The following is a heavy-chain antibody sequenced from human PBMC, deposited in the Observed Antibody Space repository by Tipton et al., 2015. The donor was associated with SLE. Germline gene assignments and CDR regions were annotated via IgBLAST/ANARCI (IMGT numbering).Heavy chain of an antibody. J-gene: IGHJ3*02. CDR3: ARGHLGPHDACDI. CDR2: INPNSGDT. CDR1: GGTFSNYA. D-gene: IGHD3-16*01. Sequence: QLVQSGAEVKKPGSSVKVSCKASGGTFSNYAISWVRQAPGQGLEWMGWINPNSGDTNDAQKFQGRVSTTRDTSINKVYMELRDLIYDDTAVYFFARGHLGPHDACDILGQGTTVTVSS. V-gene: IGHV1-2*02.